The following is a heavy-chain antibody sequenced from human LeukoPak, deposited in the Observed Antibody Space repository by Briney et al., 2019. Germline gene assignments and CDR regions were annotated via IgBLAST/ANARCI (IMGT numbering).Heavy chain of an antibody. J-gene: IGHJ4*02. CDR3: ARVEGDILTGYSGSFDY. D-gene: IGHD3-9*01. CDR1: GYTFTSYY. Sequence: GASVKVSCKASGYTFTSYYMHWVRQAPGQGLEWMGIINPSGGSTSYAQKFQGRVTMTRDTSTSTVYMELSSLRAEDTAVYYCARVEGDILTGYSGSFDYWGQGTLVTVSS. V-gene: IGHV1-46*01. CDR2: INPSGGST.